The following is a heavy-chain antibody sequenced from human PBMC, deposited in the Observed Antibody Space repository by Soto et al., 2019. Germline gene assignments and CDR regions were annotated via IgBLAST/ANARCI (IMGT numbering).Heavy chain of an antibody. CDR2: IYYSGST. CDR1: GGSNSSYY. CDR3: ARQSKNNYGSGGAFDI. V-gene: IGHV4-59*01. D-gene: IGHD3-10*01. J-gene: IGHJ3*02. Sequence: QVQLQESGPGLVKPSETLSLTCTVSGGSNSSYYWSWIRQPPGKGLEWIGYIYYSGSTNYNPSLKSRVTISVDTSKNQFSLKLSSVTAADTAVYYCARQSKNNYGSGGAFDIWGQGTMVIVSS.